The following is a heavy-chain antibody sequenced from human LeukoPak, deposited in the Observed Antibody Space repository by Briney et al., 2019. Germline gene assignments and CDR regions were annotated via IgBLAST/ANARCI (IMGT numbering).Heavy chain of an antibody. CDR2: IYYSGST. V-gene: IGHV4-59*01. CDR3: ARVYYSSSYDYWYFDL. J-gene: IGHJ2*01. CDR1: GGPIRNYY. Sequence: SETLSLTCTVSGGPIRNYYWSWIRQPPGKGLEWIGYIYYSGSTNYNPSLKSRVTISVDTSKNQFSLRLSSVTAADTAVYYCARVYYSSSYDYWYFDLWGRGTLVTVSS. D-gene: IGHD6-13*01.